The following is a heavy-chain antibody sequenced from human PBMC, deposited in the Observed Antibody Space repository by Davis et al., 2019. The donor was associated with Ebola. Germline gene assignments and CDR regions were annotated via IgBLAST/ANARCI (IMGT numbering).Heavy chain of an antibody. J-gene: IGHJ4*02. V-gene: IGHV3-30*18. CDR2: ISYDGSNK. CDR1: GFTFTNYG. D-gene: IGHD6-13*01. Sequence: GGSLRLSCAASGFTFTNYGMSWVRQAPGKGLEWVAVISYDGSNKYYADSVKGRFTISRDNSKNTLYLQMNSLRAEDTAVYYCAKDLAAAGTNYWGQGTLVTVSS. CDR3: AKDLAAAGTNY.